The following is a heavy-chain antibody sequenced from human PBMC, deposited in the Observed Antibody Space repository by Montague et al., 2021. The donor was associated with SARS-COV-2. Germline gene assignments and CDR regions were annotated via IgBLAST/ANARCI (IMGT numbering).Heavy chain of an antibody. Sequence: SETLSLTCAVYGGSFGDDHWSWIRQPPGKGLEWIGNISQSGRTNYNPSLKSGVTISVDTSKNQFSLKLTSVTAADTGLYFCARGHLSVSLIVVVITSASCYFDNWGQGAKVTVSS. CDR1: GGSFGDDH. CDR3: ARGHLSVSLIVVVITSASCYFDN. J-gene: IGHJ4*02. CDR2: ISQSGRT. D-gene: IGHD3-22*01. V-gene: IGHV4-34*01.